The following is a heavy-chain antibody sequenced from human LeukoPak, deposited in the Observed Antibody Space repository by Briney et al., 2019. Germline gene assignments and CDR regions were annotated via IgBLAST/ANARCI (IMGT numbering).Heavy chain of an antibody. CDR2: ISGSGGST. CDR3: ARDLLGVSYGMDV. Sequence: GGSLRLSCAASGFTFSSYAMSWVRQAPGKGLEWVSAISGSGGSTYYADSVKGRFTISRDNSKNTLYLQMNSPRAEDTAVYYCARDLLGVSYGMDVWGQGTTVTVSS. CDR1: GFTFSSYA. V-gene: IGHV3-23*01. J-gene: IGHJ6*02. D-gene: IGHD2-15*01.